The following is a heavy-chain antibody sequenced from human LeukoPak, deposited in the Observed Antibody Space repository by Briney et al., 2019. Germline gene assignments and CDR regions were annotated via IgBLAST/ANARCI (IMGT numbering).Heavy chain of an antibody. D-gene: IGHD3-10*01. CDR3: AREVLMGPRYFDY. V-gene: IGHV3-30*03. Sequence: PGGSLRLSCAASGFTFSSYGMHWVRQAPGKGLEWVAVISYDGSNKYYADSVKGRFTISRDNSKNTLYLQMNSLRAEDTAVYYCAREVLMGPRYFDYWGQGTLVTVSS. CDR1: GFTFSSYG. CDR2: ISYDGSNK. J-gene: IGHJ4*02.